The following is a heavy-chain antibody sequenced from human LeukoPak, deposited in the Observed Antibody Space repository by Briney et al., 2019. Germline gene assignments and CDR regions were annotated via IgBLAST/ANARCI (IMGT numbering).Heavy chain of an antibody. J-gene: IGHJ4*02. Sequence: ASVKASCKASGYTFTSYDINWVRQATGQGLEWMGWMNPNSGNTGYAQKFQGRVTITRNTSISTAYMELSSLRSEDTAVYYCARRRARGMYYFDYWGQGTLVTVSS. D-gene: IGHD6-6*01. V-gene: IGHV1-8*03. CDR2: MNPNSGNT. CDR1: GYTFTSYD. CDR3: ARRRARGMYYFDY.